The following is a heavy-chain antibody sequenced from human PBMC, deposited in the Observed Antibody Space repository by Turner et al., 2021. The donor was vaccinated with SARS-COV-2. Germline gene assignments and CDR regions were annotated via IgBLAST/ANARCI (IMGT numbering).Heavy chain of an antibody. CDR1: GLTFDDYA. Sequence: EVQLVESGGGLVQPGRSLRLSCADSGLTFDDYAIHWVRQAPGKGLEWVSGVSWNSGTIGYADSVKGRFTISRDNAKNSLYLQLNSLRAEDTALYYCAKDRGYGDYSQYGMDVWGQGTTVTVSS. D-gene: IGHD4-17*01. CDR2: VSWNSGTI. J-gene: IGHJ6*02. CDR3: AKDRGYGDYSQYGMDV. V-gene: IGHV3-9*01.